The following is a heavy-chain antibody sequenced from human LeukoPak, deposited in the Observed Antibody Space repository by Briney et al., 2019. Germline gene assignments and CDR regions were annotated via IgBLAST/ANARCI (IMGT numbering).Heavy chain of an antibody. J-gene: IGHJ3*02. CDR3: VKGGQYSRDAFDI. Sequence: AGGSLRLSCSAPGFTFSSYAMHWVRQAPGKGLEYVSAVSDNGGSTYYADSVKGRFTISRDNSKNTLYLQMSSLRAEGTAVYYCVKGGQYSRDAFDIWGQGTMVTVSS. CDR1: GFTFSSYA. D-gene: IGHD5-18*01. V-gene: IGHV3-64D*06. CDR2: VSDNGGST.